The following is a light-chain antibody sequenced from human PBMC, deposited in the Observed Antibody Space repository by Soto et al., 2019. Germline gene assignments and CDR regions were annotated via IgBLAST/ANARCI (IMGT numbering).Light chain of an antibody. CDR2: EVS. Sequence: QSVLTQPDSVSGSPGQSIAISCTGSSSDIGRYDYVSWYQQHPGKAPKLMIYEVSKRPSGVPDRFSGSKSGNTASLTVSGLQAEDEADYYCSSHAGSNNYVFGTGTKLTVL. V-gene: IGLV2-8*01. CDR1: SSDIGRYDY. J-gene: IGLJ1*01. CDR3: SSHAGSNNYV.